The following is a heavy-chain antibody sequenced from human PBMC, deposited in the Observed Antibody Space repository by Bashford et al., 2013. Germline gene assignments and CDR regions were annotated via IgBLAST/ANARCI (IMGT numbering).Heavy chain of an antibody. J-gene: IGHJ4*02. CDR2: IRSKANTYAT. D-gene: IGHD4-17*01. V-gene: IGHV3-73*01. Sequence: WVRQMPGKGLQWVGRIRSKANTYATAYAASVKDRFTISRDDSKNTAYLQMNSLKTEDTALYYCTCGDYDDGWDYFDYWGQGTLVTVSS. CDR3: TCGDYDDGWDYFDY.